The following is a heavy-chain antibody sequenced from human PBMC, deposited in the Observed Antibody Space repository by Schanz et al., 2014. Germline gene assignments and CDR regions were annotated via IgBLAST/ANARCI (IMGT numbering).Heavy chain of an antibody. CDR1: GFPFRSYV. Sequence: QLQLVESGGGVVQPGRSLRLSCAASGFPFRSYVMHWVRQAPGKGLEWVAFISYDGNNQYYADSVKGRFTVSRDNSKNTVYLHMNSLRDEDTAVYYCAKDMNREATAPESWGQGTLVVVSS. D-gene: IGHD5-12*01. V-gene: IGHV3-30*04. J-gene: IGHJ5*02. CDR2: ISYDGNNQ. CDR3: AKDMNREATAPES.